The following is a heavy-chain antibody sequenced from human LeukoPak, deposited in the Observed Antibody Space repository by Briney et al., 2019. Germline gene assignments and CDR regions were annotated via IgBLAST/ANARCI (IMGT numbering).Heavy chain of an antibody. CDR1: GDSVSSNSAT. V-gene: IGHV6-1*01. Sequence: SQILSLTCALSGDSVSSNSATWHWIRQSPSRGLEWLGRTYYRSKWYNDYAVSVKSRITINPDTSKNQFSLQLNSVTPEDTAVYFCARGNLNGYGGDFDYWGQGILVTVSS. CDR2: TYYRSKWYN. D-gene: IGHD4-23*01. CDR3: ARGNLNGYGGDFDY. J-gene: IGHJ4*02.